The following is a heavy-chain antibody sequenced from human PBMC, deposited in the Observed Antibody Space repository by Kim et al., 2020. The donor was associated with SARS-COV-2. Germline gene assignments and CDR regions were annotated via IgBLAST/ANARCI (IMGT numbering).Heavy chain of an antibody. D-gene: IGHD6-13*01. Sequence: SVKGRFTISRDNSKNTLYLQMNSLRAEDTAVYYCAKDSGSWSRMVGFEHWGQGTLVTVSS. J-gene: IGHJ1*01. CDR3: AKDSGSWSRMVGFEH. V-gene: IGHV3-23*01.